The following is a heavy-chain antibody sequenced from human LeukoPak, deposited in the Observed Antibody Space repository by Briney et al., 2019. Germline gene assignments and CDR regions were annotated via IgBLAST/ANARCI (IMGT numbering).Heavy chain of an antibody. CDR2: IGTAGDT. D-gene: IGHD1-26*01. CDR1: GFTFSSYD. J-gene: IGHJ2*01. V-gene: IGHV3-13*01. CDR3: ARDREEVGATYSYWYFDL. Sequence: GGSLRLSCAASGFTFSSYDMHWVRQATGKGLEWVSAIGTAGDTYYPGSVKGRFTISRENAKNSLYLQMNSPRAEDTAVYYCARDREEVGATYSYWYFDLWGRGTLVTVSS.